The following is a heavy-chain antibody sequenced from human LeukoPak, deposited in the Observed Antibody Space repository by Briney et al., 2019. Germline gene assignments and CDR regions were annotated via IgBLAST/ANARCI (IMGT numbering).Heavy chain of an antibody. CDR2: ISGSGST. D-gene: IGHD2-15*01. V-gene: IGHV3-23*01. J-gene: IGHJ3*02. CDR3: AKPPRGGCSGGSCYSSHAFDI. CDR1: GFTFSSYA. Sequence: SGGSLRLSCAASGFTFSSYAMSWVRQAPGKGLGWVSAISGSGSTYYADSVKGRFTISRDNSKNTLYLQMNSLRAEDTAVYYRAKPPRGGCSGGSCYSSHAFDIWGPGTMVTVSS.